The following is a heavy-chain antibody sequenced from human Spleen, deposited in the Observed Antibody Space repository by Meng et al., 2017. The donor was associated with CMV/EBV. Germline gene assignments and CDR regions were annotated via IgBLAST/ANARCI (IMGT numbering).Heavy chain of an antibody. Sequence: SCAASGFTLRSYWMHWVRQAPGKGPVWLSRITSDGSSTNYADFVKGRITISRDNAKNTLYLLMNSLRAEDTAVYYCSREISPSLFDYWGQGALVTVSS. J-gene: IGHJ4*02. CDR3: SREISPSLFDY. D-gene: IGHD2/OR15-2a*01. CDR1: GFTLRSYW. V-gene: IGHV3-74*01. CDR2: ITSDGSST.